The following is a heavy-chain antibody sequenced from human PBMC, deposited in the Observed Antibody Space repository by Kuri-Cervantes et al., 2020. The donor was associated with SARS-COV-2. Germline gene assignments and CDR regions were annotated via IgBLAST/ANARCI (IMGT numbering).Heavy chain of an antibody. J-gene: IGHJ4*02. D-gene: IGHD1-26*01. CDR2: ISYDGSNK. CDR3: AKVFRPSDEGFDY. CDR1: GFTFSSYG. Sequence: GESLKISCAASGFTFSSYGMHWVRQAPGKGLEWVAVISYDGSNKYYADSVKGRFTISRDNSKNTLYLQMNSLRAEDTAVYDCAKVFRPSDEGFDYWGQGTLVTVSS. V-gene: IGHV3-30*18.